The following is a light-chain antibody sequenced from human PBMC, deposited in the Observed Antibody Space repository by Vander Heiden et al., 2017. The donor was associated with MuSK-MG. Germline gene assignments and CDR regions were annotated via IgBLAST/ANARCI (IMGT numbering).Light chain of an antibody. CDR1: QSISSH. V-gene: IGKV1-39*01. CDR2: AAS. J-gene: IGKJ1*01. Sequence: DIQMTLSPSSLSPSVGDRVTITCRASQSISSHLNWYQQKPGKAPKLLIYAASSLQSGVPSRFSGSGSGTDFTLTISSLQPEDFATYYCQQSYSTPWTFGQGTKVEIK. CDR3: QQSYSTPWT.